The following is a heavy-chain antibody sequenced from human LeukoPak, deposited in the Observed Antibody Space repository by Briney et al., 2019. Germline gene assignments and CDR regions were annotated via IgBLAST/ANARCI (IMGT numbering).Heavy chain of an antibody. CDR3: AGGSSGWLFDY. CDR2: IYYSGST. CDR1: GGSIRSYY. J-gene: IGHJ4*02. Sequence: SETLSLTCTASGGSIRSYYWSWIRQPPGKGLEWIGYIYYSGSTNYNPSLKSRVTISVDTSNNQFSLKVRSLTAAETAVDYCAGGSSGWLFDYWGQGTLVTVSS. V-gene: IGHV4-59*01. D-gene: IGHD6-19*01.